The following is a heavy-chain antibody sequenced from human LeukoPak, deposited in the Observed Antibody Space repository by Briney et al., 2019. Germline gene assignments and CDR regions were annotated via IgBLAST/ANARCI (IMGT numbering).Heavy chain of an antibody. J-gene: IGHJ4*02. Sequence: SETLSLTCTVSGGSISSSSYYWGWIRQPPGKGLEWIGEINHSGSTNYNPSLKSRVTISVDTSKNQFSLKLSSVTAADTAVYYCASTILSPTVTLDSFDYWGQGTLVTVSS. D-gene: IGHD4-17*01. CDR3: ASTILSPTVTLDSFDY. V-gene: IGHV4-39*07. CDR2: INHSGST. CDR1: GGSISSSSYY.